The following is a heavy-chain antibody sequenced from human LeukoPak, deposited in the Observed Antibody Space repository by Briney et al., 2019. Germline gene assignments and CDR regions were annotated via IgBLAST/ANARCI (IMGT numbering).Heavy chain of an antibody. CDR3: ARHRPKYNWNYVQFDP. CDR1: GYSFTSYW. V-gene: IGHV5-51*01. J-gene: IGHJ5*02. D-gene: IGHD1-7*01. CDR2: IYPGDSDV. Sequence: LGESLNISCQGSGYSFTSYWIGWVRQMPGKGLEWMGIIYPGDSDVRYSPSFQGQVTISADKSISTAYLQWSSLKASDTAMYYCARHRPKYNWNYVQFDPWGQGTLVTVSS.